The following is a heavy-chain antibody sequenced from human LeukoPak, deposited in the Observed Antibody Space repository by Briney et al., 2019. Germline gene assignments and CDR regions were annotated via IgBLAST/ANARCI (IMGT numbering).Heavy chain of an antibody. Sequence: SETLSLTCTVSGGFISSYYWSWIRQPPGKGLEWIGYIYYSGSTNYNPSLKSRVTISVDTSKNQFSLKLSSVTAADTAVYYCARDLSWFDPWGQGTLVTVSS. CDR2: IYYSGST. D-gene: IGHD2/OR15-2a*01. CDR1: GGFISSYY. CDR3: ARDLSWFDP. V-gene: IGHV4-59*01. J-gene: IGHJ5*02.